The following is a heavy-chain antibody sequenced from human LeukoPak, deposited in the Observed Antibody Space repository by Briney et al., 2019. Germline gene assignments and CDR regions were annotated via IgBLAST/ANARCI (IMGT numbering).Heavy chain of an antibody. CDR2: INPNSGGT. V-gene: IGHV1-2*02. CDR3: ARQGDIAVADYYYYGMDV. CDR1: GYTFTGFY. D-gene: IGHD6-19*01. J-gene: IGHJ6*02. Sequence: ASVKVSCKASGYTFTGFYMHWVRQAPGQGLEWMGWINPNSGGTKYAQRFQGRVTMTRDTSINTAYMELNSLRSDDTAVYHCARQGDIAVADYYYYGMDVWGQGTTVTVSS.